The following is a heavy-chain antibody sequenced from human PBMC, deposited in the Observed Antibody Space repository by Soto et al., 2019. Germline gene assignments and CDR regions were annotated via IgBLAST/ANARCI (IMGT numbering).Heavy chain of an antibody. Sequence: SETLSLTCTVSGGSISSGGYYWSWIRQHPGKGLEWIRYIYYSGSTYYNPSLKSRVTISVDTSKNQFSLKLSSVTAADTAVYYCARDSPTGTLDYYYYGMDVWGQGTTVTVSS. CDR1: GGSISSGGYY. CDR2: IYYSGST. J-gene: IGHJ6*02. V-gene: IGHV4-31*03. D-gene: IGHD1-1*01. CDR3: ARDSPTGTLDYYYYGMDV.